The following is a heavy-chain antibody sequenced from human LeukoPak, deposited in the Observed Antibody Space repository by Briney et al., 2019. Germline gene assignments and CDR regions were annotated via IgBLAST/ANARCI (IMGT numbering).Heavy chain of an antibody. CDR3: ARDRGGYSSSDY. CDR2: IYFSGST. D-gene: IGHD1-1*01. J-gene: IGHJ4*02. V-gene: IGHV4-30-4*08. Sequence: PSETLSHTCTVSGAPISSVDYYWSWIRQPPGKGLEWIGYIYFSGSTYYNPSLKSRVIMSVDTSKQQFSLNLTSVTAADTAVYYCARDRGGYSSSDYWGQGTLVTVSS. CDR1: GAPISSVDYY.